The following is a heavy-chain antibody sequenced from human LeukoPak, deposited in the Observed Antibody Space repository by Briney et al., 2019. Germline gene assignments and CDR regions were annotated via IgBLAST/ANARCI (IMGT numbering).Heavy chain of an antibody. CDR2: IYYSGST. CDR1: GGSISSYY. Sequence: SETLTLTCTVSGGSISSYYWSWIRQPPGKGLEWIGYIYYSGSTNYNPSLKSRVTISVDTSKNQFSLKLSSVTAADTAVYYCARGGTVVVISIYYFDYWGQGTLVTVSS. V-gene: IGHV4-59*08. J-gene: IGHJ4*02. D-gene: IGHD3-22*01. CDR3: ARGGTVVVISIYYFDY.